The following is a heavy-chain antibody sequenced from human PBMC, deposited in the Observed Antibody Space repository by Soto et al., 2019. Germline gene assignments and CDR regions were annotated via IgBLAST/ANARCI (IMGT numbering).Heavy chain of an antibody. D-gene: IGHD6-6*01. CDR2: ISGSGYST. Sequence: EVQLLESGGGFVQPGGSLRLSCAASGFTFSSNAMRWVRQAPGKGLEWVAAISGSGYSTYYADSVKGRFTISRDNSKNTLYLQMNSLSAEDTAVYYCAKSSSSSSGYKDYYYYGMDVWGQGTTVTVSS. J-gene: IGHJ6*02. V-gene: IGHV3-23*01. CDR3: AKSSSSSSGYKDYYYYGMDV. CDR1: GFTFSSNA.